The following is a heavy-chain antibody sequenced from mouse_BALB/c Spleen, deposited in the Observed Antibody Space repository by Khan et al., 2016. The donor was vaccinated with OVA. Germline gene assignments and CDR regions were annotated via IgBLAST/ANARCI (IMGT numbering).Heavy chain of an antibody. V-gene: IGHV1-87*01. CDR2: IYPGDGDT. CDR1: GYTFTRYW. J-gene: IGHJ2*01. Sequence: QVQLKESGAELARPGASVKLSCKASGYTFTRYWMQWVKQRPGQGLEWIGAIYPGDGDTKYTQKFKGKATLTADKSSSTAYMELSSLASADSAVYYCASHYGSYFDYWGQGTTLTVSS. CDR3: ASHYGSYFDY. D-gene: IGHD2-1*01.